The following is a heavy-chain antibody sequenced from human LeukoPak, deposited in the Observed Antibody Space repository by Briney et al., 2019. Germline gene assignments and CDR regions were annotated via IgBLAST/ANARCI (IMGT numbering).Heavy chain of an antibody. Sequence: AGGSLRLSCAASGFTFSSYSMNWVRQAPGKGLEWVSSISSSSSYIYYADSVEGRFTISRDNAKNSLYLQMNSLRAEDTAVYYCARDRNQGRAPFDYWGQGTLVTVSS. CDR3: ARDRNQGRAPFDY. V-gene: IGHV3-21*01. CDR2: ISSSSSYI. CDR1: GFTFSSYS. J-gene: IGHJ4*02. D-gene: IGHD1-14*01.